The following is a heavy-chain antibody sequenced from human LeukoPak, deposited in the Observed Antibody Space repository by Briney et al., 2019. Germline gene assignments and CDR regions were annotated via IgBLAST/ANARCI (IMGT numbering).Heavy chain of an antibody. CDR2: IYYSGST. D-gene: IGHD3-3*01. CDR1: GGSVSSGDSY. J-gene: IGHJ4*02. CDR3: ARGKGYDFWSGLNYFDY. V-gene: IGHV4-30-4*08. Sequence: SQTLSVTCTVSGGSVSSGDSYWSWLRQPPGPGLALIWYIYYSGSTYYNPSLKSRVTISVDTSKNQFSLKLSSVTAADTAVYYCARGKGYDFWSGLNYFDYWGQGTLVTVSS.